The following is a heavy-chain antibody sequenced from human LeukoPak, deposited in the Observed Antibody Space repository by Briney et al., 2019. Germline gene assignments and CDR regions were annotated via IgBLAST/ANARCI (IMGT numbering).Heavy chain of an antibody. CDR3: AKTIVSSGWNYFDY. CDR1: GFTFTSYT. CDR2: VNGSDSRT. V-gene: IGHV3-23*01. J-gene: IGHJ4*02. Sequence: GGSLRLSCVTSGFTFTSYTMSWVRQAPGKGLEWVSSVNGSDSRTYYADSVKGRFTISRDNSKNTLYLQMNSLRAEDTALYYCAKTIVSSGWNYFDYWGQGTLVTVSS. D-gene: IGHD3-22*01.